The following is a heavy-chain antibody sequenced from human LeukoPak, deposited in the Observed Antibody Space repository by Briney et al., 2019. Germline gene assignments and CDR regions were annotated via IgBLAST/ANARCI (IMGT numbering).Heavy chain of an antibody. V-gene: IGHV3-53*01. CDR3: AREVVSSPSYFDS. Sequence: GGSLRLSCAASGFTFSSSYMYWVRQAPGKGLEWVSFFYRGDSTYYAESVRGRFTISRDNSKNTLYLLMNSLIPEDTAVYYCAREVVSSPSYFDSWGQGTLVTVSS. CDR2: FYRGDST. D-gene: IGHD2-15*01. J-gene: IGHJ4*02. CDR1: GFTFSSSY.